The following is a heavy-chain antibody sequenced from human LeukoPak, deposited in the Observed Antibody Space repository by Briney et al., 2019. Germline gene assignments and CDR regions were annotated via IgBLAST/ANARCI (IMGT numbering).Heavy chain of an antibody. CDR1: GYSFTSYW. D-gene: IGHD5-18*01. CDR3: ARSGYSYVHYSNYYYYYMDV. CDR2: IYPGDSDT. Sequence: GESLKISCKGSGYSFTSYWIGWVRQMPGKGLEWMGIIYPGDSDTRYSPSFQGQVTISADKSISTAYLQWSSLKASDTAMYYCARSGYSYVHYSNYYYYYMDVWGKGTTVTVSS. J-gene: IGHJ6*03. V-gene: IGHV5-51*01.